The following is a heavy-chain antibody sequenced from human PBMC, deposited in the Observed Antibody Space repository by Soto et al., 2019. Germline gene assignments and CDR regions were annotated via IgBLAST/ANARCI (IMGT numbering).Heavy chain of an antibody. D-gene: IGHD3-10*01. CDR2: IYPGDSDT. J-gene: IGHJ6*02. Sequence: GESLKISCKGSGYSFTSYWIAWVRQMPGKGLEWMGIIYPGDSDTRYSPSFQGQVTISADKSISTAFLQWSSLKSSDTAMYYCARIPYYGSGSYYYYYGVDVWGQGTTVTVSS. CDR3: ARIPYYGSGSYYYYYGVDV. V-gene: IGHV5-51*01. CDR1: GYSFTSYW.